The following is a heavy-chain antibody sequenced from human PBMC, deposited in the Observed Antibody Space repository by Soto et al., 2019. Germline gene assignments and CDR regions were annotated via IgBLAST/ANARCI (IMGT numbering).Heavy chain of an antibody. CDR1: GYTFTSYA. CDR2: INAGNGNS. CDR3: ASFSVTTAPPDY. V-gene: IGHV1-3*01. Sequence: ASVKVSFKASGYTFTSYAMHWVRQAPGQRPEWVGWINAGNGNSKYSQKFQGRVTITRNTSASTAYLGLSSLRSEDTAVYYCASFSVTTAPPDYWGQGTLVTVSS. J-gene: IGHJ4*02. D-gene: IGHD4-17*01.